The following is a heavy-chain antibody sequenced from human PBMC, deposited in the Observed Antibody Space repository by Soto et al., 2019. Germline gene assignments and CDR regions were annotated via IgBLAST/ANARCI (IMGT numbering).Heavy chain of an antibody. J-gene: IGHJ6*02. CDR1: GFTFSSYS. CDR3: ARDDFITFFGVVMGNYYYSGMAV. V-gene: IGHV3-48*02. D-gene: IGHD3-3*01. Sequence: GGSLRLSCAASGFTFSSYSMNWVRQAPGKGLEWVSYISSSSSTIYYADSVKGRFTISRDNAKNSLYLQMNSLRDEDTAVYYRARDDFITFFGVVMGNYYYSGMAVWGQGTTVTVSS. CDR2: ISSSSSTI.